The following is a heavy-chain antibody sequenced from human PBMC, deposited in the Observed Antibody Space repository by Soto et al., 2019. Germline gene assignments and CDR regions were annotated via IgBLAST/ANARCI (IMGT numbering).Heavy chain of an antibody. V-gene: IGHV4-31*03. CDR3: ARDQVAVAENLYYYYGMDV. D-gene: IGHD6-19*01. CDR2: IYYSGST. J-gene: IGHJ6*02. CDR1: GGSISSGGYY. Sequence: PSETLSLTCTVSGGSISSGGYYWSWIRQHPGKGLEWIGYIYYSGSTYYNPPLKSRVTISVDTSKNQFSLKLSSVTAADTAVYYCARDQVAVAENLYYYYGMDVWGQGTTVTVSS.